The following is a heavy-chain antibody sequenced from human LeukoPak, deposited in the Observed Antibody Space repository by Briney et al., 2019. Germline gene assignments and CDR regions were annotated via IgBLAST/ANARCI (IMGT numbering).Heavy chain of an antibody. CDR1: GYTFTGYY. D-gene: IGHD1-20*01. V-gene: IGHV1-2*02. CDR3: ATLGITGTRGLGDWFDP. J-gene: IGHJ5*02. Sequence: GASVKVSCKASGYTFTGYYMHWVRQAPGQGLEWMGWINPNSGGTNYAQKFQGRVTMTRDTSISTAYMELSRLRSDDTAVYYCATLGITGTRGLGDWFDPWGQGTLVTVSS. CDR2: INPNSGGT.